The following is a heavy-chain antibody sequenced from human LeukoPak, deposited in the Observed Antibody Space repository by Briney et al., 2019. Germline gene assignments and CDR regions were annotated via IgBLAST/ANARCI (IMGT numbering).Heavy chain of an antibody. CDR3: ARLYDNSGHSDY. D-gene: IGHD3-22*01. CDR2: IKQDGSER. Sequence: PGGSLRLSCAASGFTFSSHWMSWVRQAPGKGLEWVANIKQDGSERHYVDSVKGRFTVSRDNAKNSLYLQMNSLRAEDTAVYDCARLYDNSGHSDYWGQGTLVTVSS. J-gene: IGHJ4*02. CDR1: GFTFSSHW. V-gene: IGHV3-7*03.